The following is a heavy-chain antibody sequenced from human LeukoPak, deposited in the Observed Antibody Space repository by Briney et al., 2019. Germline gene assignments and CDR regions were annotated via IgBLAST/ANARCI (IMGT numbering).Heavy chain of an antibody. CDR1: VYTLTTYG. J-gene: IGHJ5*02. Sequence: ASVRVSSKASVYTLTTYGVSWVRHAPGQRRVRVGWISAYNVNTNYAQKLQGRVTMTTDTSTSTAYMELRSLRSDDTAVYYCARDTPDDYSSGWYWLWFDPWGQGTLVTVSS. CDR2: ISAYNVNT. CDR3: ARDTPDDYSSGWYWLWFDP. V-gene: IGHV1-18*01. D-gene: IGHD6-19*01.